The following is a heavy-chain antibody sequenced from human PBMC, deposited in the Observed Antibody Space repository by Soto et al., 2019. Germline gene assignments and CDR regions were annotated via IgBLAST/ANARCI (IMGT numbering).Heavy chain of an antibody. CDR1: EFTFSRFA. D-gene: IGHD3-10*01. V-gene: IGHV3-23*01. CDR2: ISSSGIST. Sequence: GGSLRLSCVASEFTFSRFAMSWVRQAPGKGLEWVPSISSSGISTYYADSVKGRFTVSRDNSKNTLYLQMNSLRVDDTAVYFCARAHASGWISFDYWGQGILVTVSS. CDR3: ARAHASGWISFDY. J-gene: IGHJ4*02.